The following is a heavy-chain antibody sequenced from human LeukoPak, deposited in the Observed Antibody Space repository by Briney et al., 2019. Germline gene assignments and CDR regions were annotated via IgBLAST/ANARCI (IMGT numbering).Heavy chain of an antibody. Sequence: ASVKVSCKASGYTFTSYDINWVRQATGQGLEWMGWMNPNSGNTGYAQKFQGRVTMTRNTSISTAYMELSSLRSEDTAVYYCARGLGYYGILTGYYKDNWFDPWGQGTLVTVSS. J-gene: IGHJ5*02. CDR3: ARGLGYYGILTGYYKDNWFDP. CDR2: MNPNSGNT. CDR1: GYTFTSYD. D-gene: IGHD3-9*01. V-gene: IGHV1-8*01.